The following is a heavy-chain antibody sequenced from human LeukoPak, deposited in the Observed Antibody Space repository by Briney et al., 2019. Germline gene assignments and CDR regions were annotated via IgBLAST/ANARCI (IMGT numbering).Heavy chain of an antibody. CDR2: ISSSGSNI. CDR3: ARRRDYFDY. V-gene: IGHV3-11*01. CDR1: GFTVSSNY. Sequence: GGSLRLSCAASGFTVSSNYMSWVRQAPGKGLEWISYISSSGSNIYYADSVKGRFTMSRDNAKGSLYLQMNSLRAEDTAIYYCARRRDYFDYWGQGTLVTVSS. J-gene: IGHJ4*02.